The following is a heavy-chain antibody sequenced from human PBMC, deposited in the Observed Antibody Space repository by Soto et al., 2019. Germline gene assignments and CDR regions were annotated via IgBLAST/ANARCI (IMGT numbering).Heavy chain of an antibody. CDR3: ATGRSEVVPGAMDT. CDR2: IYPTGST. V-gene: IGHV4-4*07. D-gene: IGHD2-2*01. Sequence: LSLTCTVSGDSFSNYYCNWVRKSAGKGLEWIGRIYPTGSTTYNPSLKSRLTMSVDTSKNQFSLRLTSMTAADTAVYYCATGRSEVVPGAMDTWGQGTLVTVSS. CDR1: GDSFSNYY. J-gene: IGHJ5*02.